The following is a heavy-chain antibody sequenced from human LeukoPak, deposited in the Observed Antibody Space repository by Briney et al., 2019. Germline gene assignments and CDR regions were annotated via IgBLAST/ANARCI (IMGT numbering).Heavy chain of an antibody. Sequence: GGSLRLSCAASGFIFSDYYMSWIRQAPGEGLEWVSYISTSGSTIYYADSVKGRFTISRDNAKNSLYLQMNSLRAEDTAVYYCARDLRGVTHYFDHWGQGTLVTVSS. CDR1: GFIFSDYY. CDR2: ISTSGSTI. D-gene: IGHD2-21*02. CDR3: ARDLRGVTHYFDH. J-gene: IGHJ4*02. V-gene: IGHV3-11*01.